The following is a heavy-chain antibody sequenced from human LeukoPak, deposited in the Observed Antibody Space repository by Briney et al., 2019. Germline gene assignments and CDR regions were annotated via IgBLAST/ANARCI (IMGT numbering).Heavy chain of an antibody. CDR3: AKGGKWDVTPFDY. V-gene: IGHV3-23*01. J-gene: IGHJ4*02. CDR1: GFTFSSYA. CDR2: ISNNGGST. D-gene: IGHD1-26*01. Sequence: GGSLRLSCAASGFTFSSYAMSWVRQAPGKGLEWVSAISNNGGSTYYADSVKGRFTISRDNSRNTLYLQMNSLRAEDTAVYYCAKGGKWDVTPFDYWGQGTLVTVSS.